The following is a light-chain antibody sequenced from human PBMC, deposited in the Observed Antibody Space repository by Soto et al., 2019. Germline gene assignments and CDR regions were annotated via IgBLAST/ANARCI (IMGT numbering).Light chain of an antibody. CDR1: QTFSRH. CDR3: QQRSNWPPVIT. CDR2: DAS. Sequence: EIVLTQSPATLSLSPGERDTLSCRASQTFSRHLACYQQKPGQAPRLLIYDASKRATGIPDRFSGRGSGTDFTLAISSLEPEDFAVYYCQQRSNWPPVITFGQGTSLEIK. V-gene: IGKV3-11*01. J-gene: IGKJ5*01.